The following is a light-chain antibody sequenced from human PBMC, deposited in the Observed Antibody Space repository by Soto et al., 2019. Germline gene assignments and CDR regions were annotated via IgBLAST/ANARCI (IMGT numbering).Light chain of an antibody. CDR2: GAS. V-gene: IGKV3D-20*02. CDR3: QQRSNWPSIT. Sequence: EIVLTQSPGTLSLSPGERATLSCRASQSVTSNYLAWYQQKPGQAPRLLIYGASSRATGIPDRFSGSGSGTDFTLTIRRLQPEDFAVYYCQQRSNWPSITFGQGTRLEIK. J-gene: IGKJ5*01. CDR1: QSVTSNY.